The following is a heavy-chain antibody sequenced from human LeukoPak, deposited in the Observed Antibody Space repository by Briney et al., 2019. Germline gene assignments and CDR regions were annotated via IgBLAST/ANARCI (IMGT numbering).Heavy chain of an antibody. CDR1: GYTFTGYY. V-gene: IGHV1-2*06. D-gene: IGHD6-13*01. J-gene: IGHJ4*02. CDR2: INPNSGGT. Sequence: ASVKVSCKASGYTFTGYYMHWVRQAPGQGLEWMGRINPNSGGTNYAQKFQGRVTMTRDTSISTAYMELSRLRSDDTAVYYCARVWGYSSSWYVYWGQGNLVTVSS. CDR3: ARVWGYSSSWYVY.